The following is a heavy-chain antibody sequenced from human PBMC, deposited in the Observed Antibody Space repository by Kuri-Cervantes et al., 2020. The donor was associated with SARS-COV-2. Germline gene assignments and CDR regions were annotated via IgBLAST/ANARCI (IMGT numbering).Heavy chain of an antibody. Sequence: GESLKISCAASGFTFSGHWIHWVRQAPGKGLVWVSRINPDGSYTNNADSVKGRFTLSRDNAKNMLFLQMNSLRAEDTAVYYCVRDSYCCSSTSCYKRNYYYGMDVWGQGTTVTVSS. D-gene: IGHD2-2*02. CDR2: INPDGSYT. CDR3: VRDSYCCSSTSCYKRNYYYGMDV. CDR1: GFTFSGHW. V-gene: IGHV3-74*01. J-gene: IGHJ6*02.